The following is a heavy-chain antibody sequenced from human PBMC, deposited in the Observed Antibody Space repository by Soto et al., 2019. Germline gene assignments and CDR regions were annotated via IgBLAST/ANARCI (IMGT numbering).Heavy chain of an antibody. Sequence: QVQLVESGGGVVQPGRSLRLSCAASGFTFNNYGMHWVRQAPGKGLEWLAVIWSDGSNSSYANSVKGRFTISRDNSKNTQYLKMSSLRAEGTAVSYCARRQIPPPTRGAANARGGMDVWGQGTTVTVSS. J-gene: IGHJ6*02. D-gene: IGHD6-13*01. CDR3: ARRQIPPPTRGAANARGGMDV. CDR2: IWSDGSNS. CDR1: GFTFNNYG. V-gene: IGHV3-33*01.